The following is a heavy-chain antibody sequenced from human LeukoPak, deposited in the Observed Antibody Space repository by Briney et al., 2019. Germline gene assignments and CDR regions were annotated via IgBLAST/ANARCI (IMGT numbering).Heavy chain of an antibody. V-gene: IGHV3-23*01. CDR2: ISGSGGST. J-gene: IGHJ4*02. D-gene: IGHD6-19*01. CDR3: AKPIAVAEGFDY. Sequence: GGSLRLSCAASGFTFSSYAMSWVRQAPGKGLEWVSAISGSGGSTYYADSVKGRFSISRDNSKNTLYLQMNSLRAEDTAVYCCAKPIAVAEGFDYWGQGTLVTVSS. CDR1: GFTFSSYA.